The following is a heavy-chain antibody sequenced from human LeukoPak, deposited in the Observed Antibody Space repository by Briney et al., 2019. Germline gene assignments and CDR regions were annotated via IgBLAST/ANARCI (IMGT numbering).Heavy chain of an antibody. CDR3: GRHRDYYDS. Sequence: SETLSLTCTVSGASINNNFWTWIRQPPGKGLEWIGYIYSSGIANYNPSLKSRVIISGDTSKNQISLNLTSVTAADTALYFCGRHRDYYDSWGHGTLVTVP. J-gene: IGHJ4*01. D-gene: IGHD3-22*01. CDR2: IYSSGIA. CDR1: GASINNNF. V-gene: IGHV4-59*08.